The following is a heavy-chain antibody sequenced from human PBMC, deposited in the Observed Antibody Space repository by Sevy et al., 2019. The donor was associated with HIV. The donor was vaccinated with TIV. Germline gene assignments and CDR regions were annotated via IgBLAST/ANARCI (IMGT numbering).Heavy chain of an antibody. D-gene: IGHD1-20*01. J-gene: IGHJ4*02. CDR1: GFTFSNYW. V-gene: IGHV3-7*01. CDR3: EREQITGAKPDYFDY. CDR2: INQDGGEK. Sequence: GGSLRLSCAVSGFTFSNYWMSWVRQAPGKGLECVANINQDGGEKYYVDSVKGRFFVSRDNAKNSLYLQMDSLRAEDTDVYYCEREQITGAKPDYFDYWGQGTLVTVSS.